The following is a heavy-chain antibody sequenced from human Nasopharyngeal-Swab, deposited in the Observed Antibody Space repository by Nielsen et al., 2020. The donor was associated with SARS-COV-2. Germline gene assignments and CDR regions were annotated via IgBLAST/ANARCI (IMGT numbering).Heavy chain of an antibody. CDR1: GGSFSGYY. CDR2: ISRRGST. J-gene: IGHJ4*02. Sequence: SETLSLTCAAYGGSFSGYYWSWIRQPPGKGLDGFLEISRRGSTNYNPSLKSRVTISVDTSENQFSLKQSTVTAADTAVYYCERWGNSRRARDSFAYGGQGTLVTVSP. V-gene: IGHV4-34*01. D-gene: IGHD6-13*01. CDR3: ERWGNSRRARDSFAY.